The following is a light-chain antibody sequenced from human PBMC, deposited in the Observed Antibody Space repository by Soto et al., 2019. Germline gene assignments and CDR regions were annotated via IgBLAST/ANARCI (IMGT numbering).Light chain of an antibody. CDR3: QSYDSSLSGYV. V-gene: IGLV1-40*01. Sequence: QSVLTQPPSVSGAAGQMVTISCTGSSSNIGAGYDVHWYQQLPGTAPKLLIYGNSNRPSGVPDRFSGSKSGTSASLAITGLQAEDEADYYCQSYDSSLSGYVFGTGPKVPVL. CDR2: GNS. J-gene: IGLJ1*01. CDR1: SSNIGAGYD.